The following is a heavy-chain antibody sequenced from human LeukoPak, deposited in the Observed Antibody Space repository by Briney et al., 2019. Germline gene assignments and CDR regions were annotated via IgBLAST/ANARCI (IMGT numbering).Heavy chain of an antibody. D-gene: IGHD6-19*01. Sequence: GGSLRLSCAASGFTFSSYSMNWVRQAPGKGLEWVSYISSSSSTIYYADSVKGRFTISRDNSKNTLYLQMNSLRAEDTAVYYCAKDSVSSGWDVWGQGTTVTVSS. J-gene: IGHJ6*02. CDR1: GFTFSSYS. CDR2: ISSSSSTI. V-gene: IGHV3-48*01. CDR3: AKDSVSSGWDV.